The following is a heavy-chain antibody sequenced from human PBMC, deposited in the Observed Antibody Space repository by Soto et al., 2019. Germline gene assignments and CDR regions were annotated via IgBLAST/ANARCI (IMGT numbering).Heavy chain of an antibody. V-gene: IGHV4-59*08. CDR1: GGSMISYY. CDR3: AGTRGYCSGGSCPTVVDY. CDR2: IYYAGST. J-gene: IGHJ4*02. Sequence: SETLSLTCTVSGGSMISYYWSWIRQPPGRGLEWIGFIYYAGSTKYNPSLNSRVTISVDTSKNQFSLTVTSVTAADTAVYYCAGTRGYCSGGSCPTVVDYWGQGTLVTVSS. D-gene: IGHD2-15*01.